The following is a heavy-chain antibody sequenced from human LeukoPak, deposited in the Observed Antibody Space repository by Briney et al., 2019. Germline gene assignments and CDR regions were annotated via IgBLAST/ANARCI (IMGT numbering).Heavy chain of an antibody. J-gene: IGHJ4*01. Sequence: KTSETLSLTCAVYGGSFSGCYWSWIRQPPGKGLEWIEEINHSGSTNYNPSLKSRVTISVDTSKNQFSLKLSSVTAADTAVYYCARGRGLDTPTTFDYWGQEPWSPSPQ. V-gene: IGHV4-34*01. CDR2: INHSGST. CDR3: ARGRGLDTPTTFDY. CDR1: GGSFSGCY. D-gene: IGHD5-18*01.